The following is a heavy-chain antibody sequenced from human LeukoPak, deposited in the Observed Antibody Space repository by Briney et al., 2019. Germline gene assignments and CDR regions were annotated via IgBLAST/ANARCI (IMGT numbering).Heavy chain of an antibody. D-gene: IGHD5-12*01. J-gene: IGHJ6*02. V-gene: IGHV3-74*01. CDR3: ARGGRGYSGYDPYYYGMDV. CDR1: GFTFSDYW. Sequence: GGSLRLSCAASGFTFSDYWIHWVRQAPGKGLVWVSRISGGGGSTDYADSVKGRFTISRDNAKNSLYLQMNSLRAEDTAVYYCARGGRGYSGYDPYYYGMDVWGQGTTVTVSS. CDR2: ISGGGGST.